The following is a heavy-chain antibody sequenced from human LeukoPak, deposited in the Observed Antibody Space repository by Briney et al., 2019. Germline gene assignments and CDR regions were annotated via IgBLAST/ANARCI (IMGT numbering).Heavy chain of an antibody. Sequence: GGSLRLSCAASGFTFSSYSMNWVRQAPGKGLEWVSSISGTSEYIYYADSVKGRFTISRDNGQNSLYLQMNSLRAGDTAVYYCARREPQGCSGTSCFAGPVGHWGQEPWSPSPQ. V-gene: IGHV3-21*06. D-gene: IGHD2-2*01. CDR2: ISGTSEYI. CDR3: ARREPQGCSGTSCFAGPVGH. CDR1: GFTFSSYS. J-gene: IGHJ4*01.